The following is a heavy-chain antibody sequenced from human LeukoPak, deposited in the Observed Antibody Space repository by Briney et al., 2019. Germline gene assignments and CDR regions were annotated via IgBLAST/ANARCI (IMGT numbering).Heavy chain of an antibody. CDR1: GGSISSGGYS. V-gene: IGHV4-30-2*01. CDR2: IYHSGST. J-gene: IGHJ4*02. CDR3: ARVERSDLTGYYDPYFDY. Sequence: SETLSLTCAVSGGSISSGGYSWSWIRQPPGKGLEWIGYIYHSGSTYYNPSLKSRVTISVDRSKNQFSLKLSSVTAADTAVYYCARVERSDLTGYYDPYFDYWGQGTLVTVSS. D-gene: IGHD3-9*01.